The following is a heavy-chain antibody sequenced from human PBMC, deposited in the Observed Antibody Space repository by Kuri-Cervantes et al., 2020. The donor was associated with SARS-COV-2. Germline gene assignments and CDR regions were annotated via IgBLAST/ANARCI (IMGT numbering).Heavy chain of an antibody. V-gene: IGHV4-39*01. CDR2: MYYGGST. D-gene: IGHD6-19*01. CDR3: ARHYGSGWYHAFDI. Sequence: GSLRLSCTVSGGSISSSSCYWGWIRQPPGKGLEWIDSMYYGGSTYYNPSLKGRVTISIDTAKNQLSLKLSSVTAADTAVYFCARHYGSGWYHAFDIWGQGTMVTVSS. J-gene: IGHJ3*02. CDR1: GGSISSSSCY.